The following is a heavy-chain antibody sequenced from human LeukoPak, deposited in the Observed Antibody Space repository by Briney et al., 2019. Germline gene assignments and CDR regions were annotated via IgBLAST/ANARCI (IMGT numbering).Heavy chain of an antibody. Sequence: PGGSLRLSCAASGFTFSSYSMNWVRQAPGKGLEWVSCISSSNTYIYYADSVKGRFTISRDNAKNSLYLQMNSLRAEDTAVYYCASWYDSSGYSDYWGQGTLVTVSS. J-gene: IGHJ4*02. D-gene: IGHD3-22*01. CDR3: ASWYDSSGYSDY. CDR2: ISSSNTYI. V-gene: IGHV3-21*01. CDR1: GFTFSSYS.